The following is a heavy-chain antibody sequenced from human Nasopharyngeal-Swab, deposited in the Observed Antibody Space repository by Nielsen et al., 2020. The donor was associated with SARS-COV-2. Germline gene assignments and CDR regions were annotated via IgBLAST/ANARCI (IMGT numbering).Heavy chain of an antibody. Sequence: SVKVSCKASGGTFSSYAISWVRQAPGQGLEWMGGIIPIFGTANYAQKFQGRVTITADESTSTAYMELSSLRSEDTAVYYCARDRGSYGYFKYHYYYMDVWGKGTTVTVSS. CDR2: IIPIFGTA. CDR3: ARDRGSYGYFKYHYYYMDV. CDR1: GGTFSSYA. D-gene: IGHD5-18*01. J-gene: IGHJ6*03. V-gene: IGHV1-69*13.